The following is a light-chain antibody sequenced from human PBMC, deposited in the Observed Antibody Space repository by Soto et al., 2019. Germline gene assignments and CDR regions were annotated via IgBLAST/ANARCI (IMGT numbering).Light chain of an antibody. CDR1: QTISSW. J-gene: IGKJ1*01. CDR3: QQYNSYWT. Sequence: MTQSPSTLSGSVGDRVTITCRASQTISSWLAWYQQKPGKAPKLLIYKASTLKSGVPSRFSGSGSGTEITLTISTLQPDDFATYYCQQYNSYWTFGQGTKVDIK. CDR2: KAS. V-gene: IGKV1-5*03.